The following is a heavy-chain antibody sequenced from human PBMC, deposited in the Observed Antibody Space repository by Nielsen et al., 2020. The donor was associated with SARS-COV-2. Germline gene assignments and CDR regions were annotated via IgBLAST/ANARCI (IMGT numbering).Heavy chain of an antibody. J-gene: IGHJ6*02. CDR3: ATDNWGRMDV. V-gene: IGHV3-66*01. CDR1: GFIVSSNY. D-gene: IGHD7-27*01. Sequence: GESLKISCAASGFIVSSNYMSWVRQAPGKGLEWVAVIYTDGSTSHADSVKGRFTISRDNSKNTLYLQMNSLRAEDTAVYYCATDNWGRMDVWGQGTTVTVSS. CDR2: IYTDGST.